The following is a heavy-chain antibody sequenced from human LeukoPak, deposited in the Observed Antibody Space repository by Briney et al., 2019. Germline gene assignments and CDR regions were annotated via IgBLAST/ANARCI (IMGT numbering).Heavy chain of an antibody. Sequence: TGGSLRLSCAASGFTFSSSAMTWVRQAPGKGLEWVSSISGSGANTYDAHSVKGRFTISRDNSKNTLDLRMSSLRAEDTAIYYCAKNWHSSVYSALDYWGQGTLVTVSS. CDR3: AKNWHSSVYSALDY. J-gene: IGHJ4*02. CDR1: GFTFSSSA. V-gene: IGHV3-23*01. D-gene: IGHD3-3*02. CDR2: ISGSGANT.